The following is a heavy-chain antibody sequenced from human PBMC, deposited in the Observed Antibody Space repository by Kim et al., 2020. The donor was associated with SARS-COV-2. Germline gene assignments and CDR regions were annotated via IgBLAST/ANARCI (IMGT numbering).Heavy chain of an antibody. D-gene: IGHD6-19*01. CDR1: GYTFTSYG. CDR3: ARDQLKGIAVAGTVWFDP. Sequence: ASVKVSCKASGYTFTSYGISWVRQAPGQGLEWMGWISAYNGNTNYAQKLQGRVTMTTDTSTSTAYMELRSLRSDDTAVYYCARDQLKGIAVAGTVWFDPWGQGTLVTVSS. J-gene: IGHJ5*02. V-gene: IGHV1-18*01. CDR2: ISAYNGNT.